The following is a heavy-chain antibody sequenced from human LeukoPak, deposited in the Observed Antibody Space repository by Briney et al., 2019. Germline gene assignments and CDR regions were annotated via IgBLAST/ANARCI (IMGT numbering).Heavy chain of an antibody. J-gene: IGHJ4*02. Sequence: PGGSLRLSCAASGFTFSSYSMNWVRQAPGKGLEWVSSISSSSSYIYYADSMKGRFTISRDNAKNSLYLQMNSLRAEDTAVYYCARVMSRVVGFDYWGQGTLVTVSS. CDR1: GFTFSSYS. CDR2: ISSSSSYI. CDR3: ARVMSRVVGFDY. V-gene: IGHV3-21*01. D-gene: IGHD2-15*01.